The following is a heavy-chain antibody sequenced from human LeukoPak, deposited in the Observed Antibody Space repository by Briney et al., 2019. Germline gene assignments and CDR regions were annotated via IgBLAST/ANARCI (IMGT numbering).Heavy chain of an antibody. CDR2: FDPEDGET. CDR1: GYTLTELS. D-gene: IGHD4/OR15-4a*01. J-gene: IGHJ4*02. V-gene: IGHV1-24*01. CDR3: ATDRTARLWDYFDY. Sequence: ASVKVSCEVSGYTLTELSMHWVRQAPGKGLEWMGGFDPEDGETIYAQKFQGRVTMTEDTSTDTAYMELGSLRSEDTAVYYCATDRTARLWDYFDYWGQGTLVTVSS.